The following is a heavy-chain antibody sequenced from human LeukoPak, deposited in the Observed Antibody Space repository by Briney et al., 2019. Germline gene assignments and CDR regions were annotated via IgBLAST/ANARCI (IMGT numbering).Heavy chain of an antibody. CDR2: IKQHGSEK. D-gene: IGHD4/OR15-4a*01. CDR1: GFTFNNYW. V-gene: IGHV3-7*03. J-gene: IGHJ4*02. CDR3: ARRAGAYSHPYDY. Sequence: GESLRLSCAASGFTFNNYWMTWVRQAPGKGLEWVANIKQHGSEKYFVDSVKGRFTISRDNSKNTLYLQMNSLRAEDTAVYYCARRAGAYSHPYDYWGQGTLVTVSS.